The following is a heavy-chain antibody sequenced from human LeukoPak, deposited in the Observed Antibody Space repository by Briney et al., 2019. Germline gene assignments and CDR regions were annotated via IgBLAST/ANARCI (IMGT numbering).Heavy chain of an antibody. J-gene: IGHJ6*03. CDR2: IYYSGRT. CDR3: ARFKTSGTYYMDV. V-gene: IGHV4-61*01. D-gene: IGHD1-26*01. CDR1: GGSVGSDTYS. Sequence: SETLSLTCAVSGGSVGSDTYSGSWIRQPPGKGLEWIGYIYYSGRTYYNPSLKSRVTISVDTSKNQFSLKLSSVTAADTAMYYCARFKTSGTYYMDVWGKGTTVTVSS.